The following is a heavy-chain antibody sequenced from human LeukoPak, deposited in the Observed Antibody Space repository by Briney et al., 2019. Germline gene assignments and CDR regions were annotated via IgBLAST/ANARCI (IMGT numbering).Heavy chain of an antibody. CDR2: IYYSGST. V-gene: IGHV4-59*08. CDR1: GGSISSFY. J-gene: IGHJ4*02. Sequence: SETLSLTCTVSGGSISSFYWSWIRQPPGKELEWIGYIYYSGSTNYNPSLKSRVTISVDTSKNQFSLKLSSVTAADTAVYYCARLQGTGLFDYWGQGTLVTVSS. D-gene: IGHD1-14*01. CDR3: ARLQGTGLFDY.